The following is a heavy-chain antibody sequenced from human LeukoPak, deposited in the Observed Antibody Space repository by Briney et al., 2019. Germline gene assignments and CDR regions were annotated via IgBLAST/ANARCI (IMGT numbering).Heavy chain of an antibody. D-gene: IGHD1-26*01. V-gene: IGHV3-23*01. CDR3: EKDYSGSYYNFDY. J-gene: IGHJ4*02. CDR2: ISASIGYT. Sequence: GGSLRPSCAAAGFTLSNFSISWVRQAPGKGLGLVSTISASIGYTYYSDSGKGRFTISRDNSKNTLYLQMNSLSAEDTAVYYCEKDYSGSYYNFDYWGQGTLVTVSS. CDR1: GFTLSNFS.